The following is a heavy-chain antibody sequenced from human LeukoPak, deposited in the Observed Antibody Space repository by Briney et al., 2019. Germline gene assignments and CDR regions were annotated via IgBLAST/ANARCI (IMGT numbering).Heavy chain of an antibody. CDR1: GYTFTSYA. D-gene: IGHD1-1*01. Sequence: ASVKVSCKASGYTFTSYAMDWVRQAPGQGLEWMGWINTNTGNPTYAQGFTGRFVFSLDTSVSTAYLQISSLKAEDTAVYYCARALTDYSQLPSDAFDIWGQGTMVTVSS. CDR2: INTNTGNP. V-gene: IGHV7-4-1*02. J-gene: IGHJ3*02. CDR3: ARALTDYSQLPSDAFDI.